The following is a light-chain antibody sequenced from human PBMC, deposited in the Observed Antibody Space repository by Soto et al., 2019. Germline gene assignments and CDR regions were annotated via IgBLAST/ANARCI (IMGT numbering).Light chain of an antibody. V-gene: IGKV1-27*01. J-gene: IGKJ1*01. CDR3: QKYNSAPPWT. Sequence: DIQMTQSPSSRSASVGDGITIPCRASQGISNHLAWYQQKPGKPPKLLVYAASTLQSGVPSRFSGSGSGTDFTLTIRSLQPEDVATYYCQKYNSAPPWTFGQGTKVDIK. CDR2: AAS. CDR1: QGISNH.